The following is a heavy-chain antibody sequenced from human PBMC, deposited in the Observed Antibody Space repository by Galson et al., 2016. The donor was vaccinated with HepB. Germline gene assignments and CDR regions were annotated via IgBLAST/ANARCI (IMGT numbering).Heavy chain of an antibody. Sequence: SLGLSCAASGFTFSSYAMSWFRQAPGRGLEWVSSISGSSRYIYYADSVKGRFTISRDNDKNSLYLQMNSMRAEDTAVYYCARDSQRLFSIDYWCQGNLVTVSS. CDR2: ISGSSRYI. V-gene: IGHV3-21*01. CDR3: ARDSQRLFSIDY. J-gene: IGHJ4*02. CDR1: GFTFSSYA. D-gene: IGHD3-22*01.